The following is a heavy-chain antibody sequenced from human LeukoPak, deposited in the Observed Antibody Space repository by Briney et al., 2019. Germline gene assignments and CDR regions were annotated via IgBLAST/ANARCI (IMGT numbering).Heavy chain of an antibody. CDR1: GYTFTGYH. V-gene: IGHV1-2*02. Sequence: ASVKVSCKASGYTFTGYHMHWVRQAPGQGLEWMGWINPNSGGTNYAQKFQDRVTMTRDTSISTVYMELSRLRSDDTAVYYCARSPDILTGEKFDYWGQGTLVTVSS. D-gene: IGHD3-9*01. J-gene: IGHJ4*02. CDR3: ARSPDILTGEKFDY. CDR2: INPNSGGT.